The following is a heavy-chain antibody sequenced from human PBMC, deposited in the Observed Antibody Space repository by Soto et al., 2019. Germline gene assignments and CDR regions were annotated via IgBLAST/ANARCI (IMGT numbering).Heavy chain of an antibody. CDR1: GFTFSNSA. V-gene: IGHV3-30-3*01. CDR2: ISCAGTST. J-gene: IGHJ4*02. Sequence: QVQLVESGGGVVQPGRSLRLSCAASGFTFSNSAMHWVRQAPGKGLEWVAVISCAGTSTYYADSVKGRFTISRDNSKDTVYLQLNSLRSEDTAVYHCARDRAHDDNEYYTFDYWGQGTLVTVSS. CDR3: ARDRAHDDNEYYTFDY. D-gene: IGHD3-3*01.